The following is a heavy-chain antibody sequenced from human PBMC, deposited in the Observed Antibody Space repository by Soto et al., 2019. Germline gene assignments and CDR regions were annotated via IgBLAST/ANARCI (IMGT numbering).Heavy chain of an antibody. CDR1: GFIFNDYY. CDR2: ISSGASTI. V-gene: IGHV3-11*01. J-gene: IGHJ6*02. CDR3: ARDLKAAVNHIHYNHYGLDV. D-gene: IGHD6-25*01. Sequence: PGGSLRLSCAASGFIFNDYYMSWIRQAPGKGLEWVAYISSGASTISYADSVKGRFTISRDNTKNLLYLQMNSLRAEDTAVYYCARDLKAAVNHIHYNHYGLDVWGQGTTVTVSS.